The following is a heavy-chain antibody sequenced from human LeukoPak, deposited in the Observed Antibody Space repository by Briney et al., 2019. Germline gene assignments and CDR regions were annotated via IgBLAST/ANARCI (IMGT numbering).Heavy chain of an antibody. CDR3: ARVGGSSWYGAFDI. D-gene: IGHD6-13*01. V-gene: IGHV4-4*07. CDR2: IYTGGST. CDR1: GGSISSYY. Sequence: SETLSLTCTVSGGSISSYYWSWIRQPAGKGLEWIGRIYTGGSTNYNPSLKSRVTMSVDTSKNQFSLKLSSVTAADTAVYYCARVGGSSWYGAFDIWGQGTMVTVSS. J-gene: IGHJ3*02.